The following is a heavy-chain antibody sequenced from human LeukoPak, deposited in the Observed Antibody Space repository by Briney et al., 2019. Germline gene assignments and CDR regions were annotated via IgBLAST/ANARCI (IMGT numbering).Heavy chain of an antibody. Sequence: GGSLRLSCAASGFTFSNYGMSWVRQAPGKGLEWVSSISRSGGSTHYADSVKGRFVISRGTSKNTLHLQMNSLTAGDTAVYYCARKGAGLDAFDPWGQGTVVTVSS. J-gene: IGHJ3*01. CDR1: GFTFSNYG. CDR3: ARKGAGLDAFDP. V-gene: IGHV3-23*01. D-gene: IGHD3/OR15-3a*01. CDR2: ISRSGGST.